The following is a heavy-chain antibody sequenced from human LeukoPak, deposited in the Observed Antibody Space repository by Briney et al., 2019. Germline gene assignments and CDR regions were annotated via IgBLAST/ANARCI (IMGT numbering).Heavy chain of an antibody. CDR3: ARDWRMGS. J-gene: IGHJ5*02. CDR1: GGSINGHH. CDR2: IFYSGSP. D-gene: IGHD2-8*01. V-gene: IGHV4-59*11. Sequence: SGTLSLTCTVSGGSINGHHWTWIRQPPGKGLEWILYIFYSGSPAYIPSLQSRVTISLDTSKNLFSLKLTSVTAADTAFDYCARDWRMGSWGRGTLVTVSS.